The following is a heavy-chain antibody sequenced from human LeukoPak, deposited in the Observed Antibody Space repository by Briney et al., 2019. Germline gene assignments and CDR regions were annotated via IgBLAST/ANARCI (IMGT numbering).Heavy chain of an antibody. CDR2: IWYDGSNE. V-gene: IGHV3-33*01. CDR1: GFTFSSYG. J-gene: IGHJ4*02. CDR3: AREVLDYFDTSGPADY. D-gene: IGHD3-22*01. Sequence: GGSLRLSCAASGFTFSSYGMHWVRQAPGKGLEWVADIWYDGSNEYYADSVKGRLTISRDNSKTTLYLQMNSLSAEDTAVYYCAREVLDYFDTSGPADYWGQGTLVTVSS.